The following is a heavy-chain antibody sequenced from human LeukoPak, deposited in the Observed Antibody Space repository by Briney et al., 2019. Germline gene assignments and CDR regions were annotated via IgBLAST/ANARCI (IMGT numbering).Heavy chain of an antibody. V-gene: IGHV4-59*08. CDR1: GGSISNCY. CDR3: ARQAAANSIDY. J-gene: IGHJ4*02. D-gene: IGHD2-2*01. Sequence: SDTLSLTCTVSGGSISNCYWSWIRQPPGKGLEWIGYINYSGSTTYNPSLKSRATISVDTSKNQFSLKLTSATAADTAAYYCARQAAANSIDYWGQGTVVTVSS. CDR2: INYSGST.